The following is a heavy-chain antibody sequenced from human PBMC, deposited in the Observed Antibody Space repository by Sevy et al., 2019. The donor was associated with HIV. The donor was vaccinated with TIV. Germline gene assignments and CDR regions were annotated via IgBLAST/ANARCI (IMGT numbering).Heavy chain of an antibody. CDR2: IWYDGSNK. J-gene: IGHJ4*02. CDR1: GFTFSSYG. CDR3: ARDDVGDSSGYDY. Sequence: GGSLRLSCAASGFTFSSYGMHWVRQAPGKGLEWVAVIWYDGSNKYYEDSVKGRFTISRDNSKNTLYLQMSSLRAEDTAVYYCARDDVGDSSGYDYWGQGTLVTVSS. D-gene: IGHD3-22*01. V-gene: IGHV3-33*01.